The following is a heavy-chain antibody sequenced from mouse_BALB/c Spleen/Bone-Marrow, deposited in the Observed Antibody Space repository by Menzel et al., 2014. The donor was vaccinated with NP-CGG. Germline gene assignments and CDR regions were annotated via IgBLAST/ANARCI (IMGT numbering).Heavy chain of an antibody. D-gene: IGHD1-1*01. CDR3: AREYYGSSGYFDV. V-gene: IGHV1-7*01. J-gene: IGHJ1*01. Sequence: QVQLQQSGAELAKPGASVKMSCKASGYNLTSYWMHWVKQRPGQGLEWIGYINPSTGYTEYNQKFKDKATLTADKSSSTAYMQLSSLTSEDSAVYYCAREYYGSSGYFDVWGAGTTVTVSS. CDR2: INPSTGYT. CDR1: GYNLTSYW.